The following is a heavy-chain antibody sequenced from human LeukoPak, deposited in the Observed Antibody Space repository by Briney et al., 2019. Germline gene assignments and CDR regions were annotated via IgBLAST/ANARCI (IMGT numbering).Heavy chain of an antibody. CDR1: GGSFSGFC. CDR3: ARETTIRRDAFDI. Sequence: PSETLSLTCAVYGGSFSGFCWSWIRQPPGKGLEWIGEINHSGSTNYNPSLKSRVTISVDTSKNQFSLKLSSVTAADTAVYYCARETTIRRDAFDIWGQGTMVTVSS. D-gene: IGHD1-1*01. V-gene: IGHV4-34*01. CDR2: INHSGST. J-gene: IGHJ3*02.